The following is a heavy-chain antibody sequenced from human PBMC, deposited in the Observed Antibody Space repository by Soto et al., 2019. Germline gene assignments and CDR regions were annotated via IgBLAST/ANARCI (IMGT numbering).Heavy chain of an antibody. V-gene: IGHV4-30-2*01. Sequence: NPSETLSLTCAVSGGSISSGGYSWSWIRQPPGKGLEWIGYIYHSGSTYYNPSLKSRVTISVDRSKNQFSLKLSSVTAADTAVYYCARARDRRSNWFDPWGQGTLVTVSS. CDR1: GGSISSGGYS. CDR3: ARARDRRSNWFDP. D-gene: IGHD2-21*02. CDR2: IYHSGST. J-gene: IGHJ5*02.